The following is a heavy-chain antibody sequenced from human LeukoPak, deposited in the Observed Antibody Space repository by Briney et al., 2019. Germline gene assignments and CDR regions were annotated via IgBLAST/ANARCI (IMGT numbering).Heavy chain of an antibody. Sequence: ASVKVSCKASGYTFTSYGISWVRQAPGQGLKWMGWISAYNGNTNYAQKLQGRVTMTTDTSTSTAYMELRSLRSDDTAAYYCARDRDARYCSGGSCYLGYYYYYGMDVWGQGTTVTVSS. D-gene: IGHD2-15*01. CDR3: ARDRDARYCSGGSCYLGYYYYYGMDV. J-gene: IGHJ6*02. V-gene: IGHV1-18*01. CDR1: GYTFTSYG. CDR2: ISAYNGNT.